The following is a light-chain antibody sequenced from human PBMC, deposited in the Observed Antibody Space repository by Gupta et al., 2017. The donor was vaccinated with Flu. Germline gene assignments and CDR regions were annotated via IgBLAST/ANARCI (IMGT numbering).Light chain of an antibody. J-gene: IGKJ2*03. CDR2: LGS. V-gene: IGKV2-28*01. Sequence: ISCRSSQSLLHTNGYNYLDWYLQKPGQSPQLLIYLGSNRASGVPDRFSGSGSGTDFTLKISRVEAEDVGVYYCMQALQTPYSFGQGTKLEIK. CDR3: MQALQTPYS. CDR1: QSLLHTNGYNY.